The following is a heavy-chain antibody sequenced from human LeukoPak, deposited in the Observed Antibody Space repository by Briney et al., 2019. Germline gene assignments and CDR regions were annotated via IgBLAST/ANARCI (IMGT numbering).Heavy chain of an antibody. CDR3: ARRLKISQGATTDY. CDR2: ISPGDSDP. J-gene: IGHJ4*02. V-gene: IGHV5-51*01. CDR1: GFSFPNYL. D-gene: IGHD5-24*01. Sequence: GESLKVYCKASGFSFPNYLIGWVRQMPGRGLQWMGIISPGDSDPTSSPSFQGQVTISAARSITTAYLQLSSLKASDTAMYYCARRLKISQGATTDYWGQGTLVTVSS.